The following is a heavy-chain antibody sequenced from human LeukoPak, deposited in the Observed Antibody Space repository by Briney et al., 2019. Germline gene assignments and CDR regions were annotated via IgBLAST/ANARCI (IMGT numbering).Heavy chain of an antibody. D-gene: IGHD2-15*01. J-gene: IGHJ6*02. Sequence: ASVKVSCKASGYTFTSYGISWVRQAPGQRLEWMGWICAYNGNTNYAQKLQGRVTMTTDTSTSTAYMELRSLRSDDTAVYYCARDGTYGYCSGGSCPPWDYYYGMDVWGQGTTATVSS. CDR1: GYTFTSYG. CDR2: ICAYNGNT. V-gene: IGHV1-18*01. CDR3: ARDGTYGYCSGGSCPPWDYYYGMDV.